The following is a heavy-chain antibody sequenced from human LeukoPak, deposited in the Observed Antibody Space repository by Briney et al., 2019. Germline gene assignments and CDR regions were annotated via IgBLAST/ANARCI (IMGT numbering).Heavy chain of an antibody. CDR3: ATYRLGAATFDY. Sequence: SETLSLTCAVYGGSFSGYYWSWIRQPPGKGLEWIGEINHSGSTNYNPSLKSRVTISVDTSKNQFSLKLSSVTAADTAVYYCATYRLGAATFDYWGQGTLVTVSS. V-gene: IGHV4-34*01. CDR2: INHSGST. J-gene: IGHJ4*02. D-gene: IGHD6-13*01. CDR1: GGSFSGYY.